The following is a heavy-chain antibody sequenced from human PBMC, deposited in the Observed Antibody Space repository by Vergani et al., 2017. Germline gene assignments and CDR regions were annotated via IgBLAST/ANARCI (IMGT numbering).Heavy chain of an antibody. J-gene: IGHJ5*02. CDR1: FDSIRNLY. D-gene: IGHD5/OR15-5a*01. Sequence: QVQLQESGPGLVKSSETLYLTCSVSFDSIRNLYCNWIRQPPGKGLDGVGTIHYSENTNYNPSLETGGTISVDTSKNQFSLSLNSVTAAYTSVYYCASDTHSGQSVDRWGQGTLVTVTS. V-gene: IGHV4-59*11. CDR2: IHYSENT. CDR3: ASDTHSGQSVDR.